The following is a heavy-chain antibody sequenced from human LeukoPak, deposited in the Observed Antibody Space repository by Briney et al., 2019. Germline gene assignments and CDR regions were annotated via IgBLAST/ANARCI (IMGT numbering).Heavy chain of an antibody. V-gene: IGHV4-59*12. CDR2: IYYSGST. D-gene: IGHD6-13*01. CDR1: GGSISSYY. Sequence: SETLSLTCTVSGGSISSYYWSWIRQPPGKGLEWIGYIYYSGSTNYNPSLKSRVTISVDTSKNQFSLKLSSVTAADTAVYYCAKGLHSSSWNDAFDIWGQGTTVTVSS. J-gene: IGHJ3*02. CDR3: AKGLHSSSWNDAFDI.